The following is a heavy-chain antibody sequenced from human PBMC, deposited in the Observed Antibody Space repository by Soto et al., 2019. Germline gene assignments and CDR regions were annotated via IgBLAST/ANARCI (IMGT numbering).Heavy chain of an antibody. CDR2: ARNKVNGYTT. J-gene: IGHJ4*02. D-gene: IGHD2-8*01. Sequence: EVQLVESGGGLVQPGCSLRLSCAASGFTFSDNYMDRVRQAPGKGLEWVGRARNKVNGYTTAYAASVKGSFTISRDDSINSLYLQMNSLKVEDTAVYFCARLMGKAFNRGGQGTLVTVSS. CDR3: ARLMGKAFNR. CDR1: GFTFSDNY. V-gene: IGHV3-72*01.